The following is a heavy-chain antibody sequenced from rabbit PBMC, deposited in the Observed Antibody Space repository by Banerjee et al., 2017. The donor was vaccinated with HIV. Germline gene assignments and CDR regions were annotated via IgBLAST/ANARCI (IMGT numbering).Heavy chain of an antibody. CDR3: VRGASGGGLYWDL. CDR2: IWVATDDYNI. V-gene: IGHV1S40*01. Sequence: QSLEESGGDLVKPGASLTLTCTASGFSFSSSYDMCWVRQAPGKGLEWIACIWVATDDYNIDSAKWAKGRFTISKTSSTTVTLQMTSLTAADTATYFCVRGASGGGLYWDLWGPGTLVTVS. J-gene: IGHJ4*01. D-gene: IGHD1-1*01. CDR1: GFSFSSSYD.